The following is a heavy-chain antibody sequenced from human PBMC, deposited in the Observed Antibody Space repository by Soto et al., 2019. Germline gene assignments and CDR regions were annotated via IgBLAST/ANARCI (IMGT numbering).Heavy chain of an antibody. CDR3: VIDRLIVAVSVGRMDV. CDR2: VIPTQRTT. Sequence: QVQLVQSGAEVKKPGTSVRVSCKASGDTFIGYSISWVRQAPGQGLEWMGWVIPTQRTTKYAPRVQGRVTMSVDQFASTPYMELSSLRPEDTALYYCVIDRLIVAVSVGRMDVWGQGTTVTVSS. V-gene: IGHV1-69*01. J-gene: IGHJ6*02. D-gene: IGHD6-19*01. CDR1: GDTFIGYS.